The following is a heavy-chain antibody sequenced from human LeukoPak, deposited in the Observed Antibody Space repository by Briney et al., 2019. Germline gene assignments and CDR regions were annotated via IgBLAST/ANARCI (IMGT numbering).Heavy chain of an antibody. V-gene: IGHV1-2*02. CDR2: INPNSGGT. J-gene: IGHJ4*02. D-gene: IGHD3-22*01. Sequence: ASVKVSCKASGYTFTGYYMHWVRQAPGQGLEWMGWINPNSGGTNYAQKFQGRVTITTDESTSTAYMELSSLRSEDTAVYYCARDHYDSSGYYVDYWGQGTLVTVSS. CDR1: GYTFTGYY. CDR3: ARDHYDSSGYYVDY.